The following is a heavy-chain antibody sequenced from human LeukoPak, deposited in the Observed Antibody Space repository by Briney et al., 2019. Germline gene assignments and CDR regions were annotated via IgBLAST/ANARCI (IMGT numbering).Heavy chain of an antibody. Sequence: GGSLGLSCAASGFTFSSYAMSWVRQAPGKGLEWVSAISGSGGSTYYADSVKGRFTISRDNSKNTLYLQMNSLRAEDTAVYYCAKIPSLQLWLIYYFDYWGQGTLVTVSS. J-gene: IGHJ4*02. D-gene: IGHD5-18*01. CDR2: ISGSGGST. V-gene: IGHV3-23*01. CDR3: AKIPSLQLWLIYYFDY. CDR1: GFTFSSYA.